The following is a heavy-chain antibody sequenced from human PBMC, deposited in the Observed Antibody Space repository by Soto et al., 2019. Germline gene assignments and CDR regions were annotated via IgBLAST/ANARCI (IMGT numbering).Heavy chain of an antibody. V-gene: IGHV3-23*01. CDR1: GLTFNSYA. CDR2: LSRSGGRT. Sequence: GGSLRLSCAASGLTFNSYAMSWVRQAPGKGLEWVSTLSRSGGRTYYADSVKGRFTISRDSSKNTLYLQMNSLRAEDTAVYYCAKVSCSGDSCYSIDYWGQGTLVTVSS. D-gene: IGHD2-15*01. CDR3: AKVSCSGDSCYSIDY. J-gene: IGHJ4*02.